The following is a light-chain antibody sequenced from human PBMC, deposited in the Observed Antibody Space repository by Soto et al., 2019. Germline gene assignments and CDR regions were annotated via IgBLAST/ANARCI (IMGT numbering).Light chain of an antibody. CDR1: HDIRNY. V-gene: IGKV1-33*01. CDR2: DAS. J-gene: IGKJ4*01. Sequence: DSQMTQSPSSLSASVGDRVTITCQASHDIRNYLNWYQQKPGQAPRLLIHDASRLQTGVPSRFSGSGSGTDFILTITSLQPDDIAQYQCQQYDNLPLTFGGGTKVEI. CDR3: QQYDNLPLT.